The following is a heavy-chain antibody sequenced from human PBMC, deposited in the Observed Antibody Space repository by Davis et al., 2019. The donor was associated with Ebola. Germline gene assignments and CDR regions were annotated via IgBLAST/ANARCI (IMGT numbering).Heavy chain of an antibody. J-gene: IGHJ4*02. CDR2: ITFDGGNK. CDR3: ARDGSRFTYYDL. Sequence: PGGSLRLSCAASGFTFSVSAFHWVRQAPGKGLEWVALITFDGGNKYCADSVKGRFTISRDNSKSTLYLQMDSLRVEDTAVYYCARDGSRFTYYDLWGQGTLVTVSS. V-gene: IGHV3-30-3*01. CDR1: GFTFSVSA. D-gene: IGHD3-3*01.